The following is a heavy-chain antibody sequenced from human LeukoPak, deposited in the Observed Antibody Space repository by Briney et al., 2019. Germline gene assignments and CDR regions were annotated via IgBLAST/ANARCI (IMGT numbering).Heavy chain of an antibody. D-gene: IGHD3-22*01. Sequence: SETLSLTCTVSGGSISSGCYYWSWLRQPPGKGLEWIGYIYHSGSTYYNPSLKSRVTISVDRSKNQFSLKLSSVTAADTAVYYCARNEYESSGYYFQGYYYYMDVGGKGTTVTVSS. CDR2: IYHSGST. CDR3: ARNEYESSGYYFQGYYYYMDV. J-gene: IGHJ6*03. CDR1: GGSISSGCYY. V-gene: IGHV4-30-2*02.